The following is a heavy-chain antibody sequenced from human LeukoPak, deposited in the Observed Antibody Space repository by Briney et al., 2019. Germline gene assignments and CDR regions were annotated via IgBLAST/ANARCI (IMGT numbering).Heavy chain of an antibody. CDR3: ARDPVTMVRGVIRDYYYYYYMDV. CDR1: GYTFTSYG. J-gene: IGHJ6*03. Sequence: ASVKVSCKASGYTFTSYGISWVRQAPGQGLEWMGWISAYNGNTNCAQKLQGRVTMTTDTSTSTAYMELRSLRSDDTAVYYCARDPVTMVRGVIRDYYYYYYMDVWGKGTTVTASS. V-gene: IGHV1-18*01. CDR2: ISAYNGNT. D-gene: IGHD3-10*01.